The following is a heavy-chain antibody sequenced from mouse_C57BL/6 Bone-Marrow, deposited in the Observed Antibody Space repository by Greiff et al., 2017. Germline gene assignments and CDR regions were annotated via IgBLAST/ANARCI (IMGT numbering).Heavy chain of an antibody. V-gene: IGHV1-19*01. D-gene: IGHD2-2*01. CDR2: INPYNGGT. CDR3: SRDSPLWLRFYWYLDV. Sequence: VQLQQSGPVLVKPGASVKMSCKASGYTFTDYYMNWVKQSHGKSLEWIGVINPYNGGTSYNQKFKGKATLTVDKSSSTAYMELNSLTSEDSAVYYCSRDSPLWLRFYWYLDVWGTGTTVTVSS. CDR1: GYTFTDYY. J-gene: IGHJ1*03.